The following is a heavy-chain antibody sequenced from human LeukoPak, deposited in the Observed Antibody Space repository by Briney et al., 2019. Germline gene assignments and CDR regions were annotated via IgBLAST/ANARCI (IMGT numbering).Heavy chain of an antibody. V-gene: IGHV1-2*02. D-gene: IGHD3-10*01. CDR3: ASRVTMVRGVDDAFDI. J-gene: IGHJ3*02. Sequence: ASVKVSCKASGYTFTDYYMHWVRQAPGQGLAWVGWINPNSGGTNYAQKFQGRVTMTRDTSISTAYMELSRLRSDDTAVYYCASRVTMVRGVDDAFDIWGQGTMVTVSS. CDR2: INPNSGGT. CDR1: GYTFTDYY.